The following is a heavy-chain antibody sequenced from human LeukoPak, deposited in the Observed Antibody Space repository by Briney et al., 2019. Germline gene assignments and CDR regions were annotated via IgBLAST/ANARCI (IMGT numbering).Heavy chain of an antibody. J-gene: IGHJ4*02. CDR1: GDTFTSYA. CDR2: IIPYYGTA. V-gene: IGHV1-69*05. CDR3: ARGGAVSDSSMFHY. D-gene: IGHD6-19*01. Sequence: SVKVSCKASGDTFTSYAISWVRQAPGQGLEWMGGIIPYYGTANYAQKLQGRVTITTDASTSTAYMELSSLRSEDTAVYYCARGGAVSDSSMFHYWRQGTLVSVSS.